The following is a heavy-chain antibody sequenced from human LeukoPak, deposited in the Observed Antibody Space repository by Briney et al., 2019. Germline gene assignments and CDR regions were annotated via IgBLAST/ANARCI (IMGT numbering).Heavy chain of an antibody. J-gene: IGHJ4*02. Sequence: GGFLRLSCAASGFTFSSYAMHWVRQAPGKGLEWVAVISYDGSNKYYADSVKGRFTISRDNSKNTLYLQMNSLRAEDTAVYYCARDVFPDYWGQGTLVTVSS. D-gene: IGHD5/OR15-5a*01. V-gene: IGHV3-30*01. CDR1: GFTFSSYA. CDR2: ISYDGSNK. CDR3: ARDVFPDY.